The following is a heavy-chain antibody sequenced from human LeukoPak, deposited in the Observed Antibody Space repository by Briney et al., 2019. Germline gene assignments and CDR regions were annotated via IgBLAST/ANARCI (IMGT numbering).Heavy chain of an antibody. Sequence: PGGSLRLSCAASGFTFDDYGVSWVRQAPGKGLEWVSGINWNGGSTGYADSVKGRFTISRDNAKNSLYLQMNSLRAEDTALYYCARSGGSYYSAGYWGQGTLVTVSS. J-gene: IGHJ4*02. CDR3: ARSGGSYYSAGY. V-gene: IGHV3-20*04. CDR2: INWNGGST. D-gene: IGHD1-26*01. CDR1: GFTFDDYG.